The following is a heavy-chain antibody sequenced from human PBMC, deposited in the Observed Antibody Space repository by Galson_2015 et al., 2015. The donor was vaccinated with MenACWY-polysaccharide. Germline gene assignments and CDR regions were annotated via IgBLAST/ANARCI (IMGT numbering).Heavy chain of an antibody. CDR1: GGSISSYY. CDR3: VAELFQAPFGWFDP. Sequence: TLSLTCTVSGGSISSYYWGWIRQSPGKGLEWIGYMHTSGRSNYNPSLRSRVTISVDTSKNEFSLNLSSVTAADTAVYYCVAELFQAPFGWFDPWGQGAQVIVSS. CDR2: MHTSGRS. D-gene: IGHD3-16*01. V-gene: IGHV4-59*01. J-gene: IGHJ5*02.